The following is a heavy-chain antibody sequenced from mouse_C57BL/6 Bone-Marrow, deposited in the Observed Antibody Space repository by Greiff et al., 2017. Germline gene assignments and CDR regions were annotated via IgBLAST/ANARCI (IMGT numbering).Heavy chain of an antibody. J-gene: IGHJ1*03. CDR3: ARLYGNHWYFDV. D-gene: IGHD2-10*02. CDR1: GYTFTSYW. CDR2: IYPGSGST. V-gene: IGHV1-55*01. Sequence: QVQLQQPGAELVKPGASVKMSCKASGYTFTSYWITWVKQRPGQGLEWIGDIYPGSGSTNYNEKFKSKATLTVDTSSSTAYMQLSSLTAEDSAVYYCARLYGNHWYFDVWGTGTTVTVSS.